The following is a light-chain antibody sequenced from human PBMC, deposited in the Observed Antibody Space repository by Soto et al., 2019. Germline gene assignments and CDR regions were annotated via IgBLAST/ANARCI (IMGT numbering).Light chain of an antibody. CDR2: GVT. CDR1: SSDVGTYDD. Sequence: QSVLTQPASVSASPGQSITISCTGTSSDVGTYDDVSWYRQHPGKAPKLLIYGVTNRPSGVSNRFSGSKSGNTASLTISGLQAEDEADYYCSSYTTSSTYVFGSGTKVTVL. CDR3: SSYTTSSTYV. V-gene: IGLV2-14*01. J-gene: IGLJ1*01.